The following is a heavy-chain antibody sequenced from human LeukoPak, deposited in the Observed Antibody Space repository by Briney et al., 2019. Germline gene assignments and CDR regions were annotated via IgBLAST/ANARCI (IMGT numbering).Heavy chain of an antibody. CDR3: ARDDDGLGAFDI. CDR1: GFTFSSYW. CDR2: INTDGSST. Sequence: PGGSLRLSCAASGFTFSSYWMHWVRQAPGKGLVWVSRINTDGSSTSYADSVKGRFTISRDNSKNTLYLQMNSLRAEDTAVYYCARDDDGLGAFDIWGQGTMVTVSS. D-gene: IGHD5-24*01. J-gene: IGHJ3*02. V-gene: IGHV3-74*01.